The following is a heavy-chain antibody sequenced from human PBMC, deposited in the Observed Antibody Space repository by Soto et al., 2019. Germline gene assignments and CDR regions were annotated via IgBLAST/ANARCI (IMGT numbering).Heavy chain of an antibody. CDR2: IHHSGST. J-gene: IGHJ1*01. CDR1: GGSISSGGYY. D-gene: IGHD3-10*01. V-gene: IGHV4-31*03. CDR3: VRGVLS. Sequence: QVQLQESGPGLVKASQTLSLTCNVSGGSISSGGYYWTWIRQHPGKGLEWIGNIHHSGSTFYNPSLKSRVSISVVTSKNQFSLKLSSVSAADTAVYFCVRGVLSWGQGTLVTVSS.